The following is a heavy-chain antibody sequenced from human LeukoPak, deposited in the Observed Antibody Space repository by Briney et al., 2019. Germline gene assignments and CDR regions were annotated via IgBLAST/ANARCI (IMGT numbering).Heavy chain of an antibody. CDR1: GFIFSDYH. CDR3: AREFRAAFDF. V-gene: IGHV3-11*01. CDR2: ISINTNSV. J-gene: IGHJ4*02. Sequence: GGSLRLSCAASGFIFSDYHLDWIRQAPGKGLEWISNISINTNSVYYGDSVRGRFTISKDNSKNLLYLEMKDLRAEDTAVYYCAREFRAAFDFWGQGTPVTVSS. D-gene: IGHD6-25*01.